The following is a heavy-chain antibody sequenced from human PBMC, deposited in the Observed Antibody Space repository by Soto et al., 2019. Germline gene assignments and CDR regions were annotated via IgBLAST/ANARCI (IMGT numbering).Heavy chain of an antibody. CDR2: IYYSGST. CDR3: ARHRLGRFLEWYIDY. D-gene: IGHD3-3*01. J-gene: IGHJ4*02. CDR1: GGSISSYY. V-gene: IGHV4-59*08. Sequence: PSETLSLTCTVSGGSISSYYWSWIRQPPGKGLEWIGYIYYSGSTNYNPSLKGRVTISVDTSKNQFSLKLSSVTAADTAVYYCARHRLGRFLEWYIDYWGQGTLVTVSS.